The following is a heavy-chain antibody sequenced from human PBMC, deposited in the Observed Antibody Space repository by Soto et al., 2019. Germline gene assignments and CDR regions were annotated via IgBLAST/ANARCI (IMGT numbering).Heavy chain of an antibody. D-gene: IGHD5-12*01. V-gene: IGHV1-2*02. J-gene: IGHJ4*02. CDR2: INPNSGCT. Sequence: QVQLVQSGAEVKKPGASVKVSCKASGYTFTGYFMHWVRQAPGQGLEWMGWINPNSGCTDYTQKFHGRVTMTSDTAISTTYMELNRRTYDDMAVYYCARGGLGGYRYDFLGQGNLVTVSS. CDR3: ARGGLGGYRYDF. CDR1: GYTFTGYF.